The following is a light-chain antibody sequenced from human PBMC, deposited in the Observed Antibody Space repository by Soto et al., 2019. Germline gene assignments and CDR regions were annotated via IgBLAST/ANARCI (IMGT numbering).Light chain of an antibody. CDR3: LQDNSYPRT. Sequence: ALQMTQSPSSLSASVGDRVAITCRASQDIGNDLGWYQQKSGKAPRLLVYAASISQSGVPSRFSGSGSGTDFTLTISSLQPEDFATYYCLQDNSYPRTFGQGTKLEI. CDR2: AAS. V-gene: IGKV1-6*01. CDR1: QDIGND. J-gene: IGKJ2*01.